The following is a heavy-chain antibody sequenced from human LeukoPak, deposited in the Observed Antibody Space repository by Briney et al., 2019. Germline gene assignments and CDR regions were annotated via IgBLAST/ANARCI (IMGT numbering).Heavy chain of an antibody. D-gene: IGHD3-3*01. CDR1: GFTFGNYA. CDR3: ARDFRDRFLEYLSNWFDP. J-gene: IGHJ5*02. Sequence: PGGSLRLSCAASGFTFGNYAMHWVRQAPGKGLEWVAVISDDGSNEYYADSMKGRFTISRDNSKNTLYLQMNSLRAEDTAVYYCARDFRDRFLEYLSNWFDPWGQGTLVTVSS. V-gene: IGHV3-30*04. CDR2: ISDDGSNE.